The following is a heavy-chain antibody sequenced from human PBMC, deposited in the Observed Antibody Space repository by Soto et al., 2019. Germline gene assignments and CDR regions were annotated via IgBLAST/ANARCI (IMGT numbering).Heavy chain of an antibody. J-gene: IGHJ6*02. Sequence: SETLSLTCTVSGGSISSYYWSWIRQPAGKGLEWIGRIYTSGSTNYNPSLKSRVTMSVDTSKNMFSLKLSSVTAADTAVYYCARGLKIQYCSGGSCYPYYYYGMDVWGQGTTVTVSS. CDR2: IYTSGST. V-gene: IGHV4-4*07. D-gene: IGHD2-15*01. CDR3: ARGLKIQYCSGGSCYPYYYYGMDV. CDR1: GGSISSYY.